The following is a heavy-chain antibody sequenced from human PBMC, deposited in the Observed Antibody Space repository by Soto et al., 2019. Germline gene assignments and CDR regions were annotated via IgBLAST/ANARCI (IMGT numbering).Heavy chain of an antibody. J-gene: IGHJ4*02. CDR2: ISGSGDST. CDR1: GFTFSSYA. Sequence: GGSLRLSCAASGFTFSSYAMNWVRQAPGKGLEWVSAISGSGDSTYYADSIKGRFTISRDNSKNTVYLQMNSLRAEDTAVYYCAAPLYRYRLDYWGQGTLVTVSS. CDR3: AAPLYRYRLDY. D-gene: IGHD5-18*01. V-gene: IGHV3-23*01.